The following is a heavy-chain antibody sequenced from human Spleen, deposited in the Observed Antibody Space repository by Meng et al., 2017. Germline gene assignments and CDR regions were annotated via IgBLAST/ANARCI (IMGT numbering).Heavy chain of an antibody. Sequence: ASVKISCKASGYTFTSYGISWVRQAPGQGLEWMGWISAYNGNTNYAQKLQGRVTMTTDTSTSTAYMERRSLRSDDTAGYYCARDVARASTNWCDPWGQGTLVTVSS. V-gene: IGHV1-18*01. J-gene: IGHJ5*02. D-gene: IGHD6-25*01. CDR2: ISAYNGNT. CDR1: GYTFTSYG. CDR3: ARDVARASTNWCDP.